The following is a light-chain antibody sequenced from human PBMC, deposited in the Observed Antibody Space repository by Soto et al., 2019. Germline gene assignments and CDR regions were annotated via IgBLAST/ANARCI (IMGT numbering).Light chain of an antibody. Sequence: IVMTQSPAILSVSPGERATLSCRASQSVSSKLAWYQQKPGQTPRLLIYDTSTRATGIPARFSGSGSGTEFTLTISSLQSEDFAVYYCQQYDDWPANTFGQGTKLEIK. CDR2: DTS. V-gene: IGKV3-15*01. CDR1: QSVSSK. J-gene: IGKJ2*01. CDR3: QQYDDWPANT.